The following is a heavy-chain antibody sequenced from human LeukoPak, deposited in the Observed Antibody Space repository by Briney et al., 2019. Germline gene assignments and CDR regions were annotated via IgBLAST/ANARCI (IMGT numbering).Heavy chain of an antibody. Sequence: PSETLSLTCTVSGGSISGYYWTWIRQPPGKGLEWVGYIYSSGRTNYNPSLKSRVTISVDTSKNQFSLRLSSVTAADTAVYYCARHRYTSSSSYFDFWGQGTLVTVSS. CDR1: GGSISGYY. CDR2: IYSSGRT. V-gene: IGHV4-59*08. D-gene: IGHD6-6*01. CDR3: ARHRYTSSSSYFDF. J-gene: IGHJ4*02.